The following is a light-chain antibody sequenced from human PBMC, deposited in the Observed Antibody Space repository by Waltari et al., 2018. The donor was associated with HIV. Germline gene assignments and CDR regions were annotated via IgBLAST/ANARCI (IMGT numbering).Light chain of an antibody. CDR3: QQYHSNPQGYT. CDR1: QSVLYSSNISDY. Sequence: DIVMTQSPDPLAVSLGERATTHCKSSQSVLYSSNISDYFSWYQQKPGPPPKLLIYRAATRKSEVPDRFRGSGSGTNFALTISSLRAEDVAVYYCQQYHSNPQGYTFGQGTKLEIK. V-gene: IGKV4-1*01. J-gene: IGKJ2*01. CDR2: RAA.